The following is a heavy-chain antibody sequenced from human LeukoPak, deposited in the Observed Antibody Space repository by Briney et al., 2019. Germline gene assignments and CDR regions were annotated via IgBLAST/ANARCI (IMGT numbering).Heavy chain of an antibody. CDR1: GLTISNNF. D-gene: IGHD3-10*01. Sequence: GGSLRLSCAASGLTISNNFMGWVRQAPGKWLEWVSLMYSVVSTYSADSVKGRFPISRDNSKNTLHLQMNSLRVDDTAVYYSARDPDYYGSGRHGYFDHWGQGTLVSVSS. CDR2: MYSVVST. CDR3: ARDPDYYGSGRHGYFDH. J-gene: IGHJ1*01. V-gene: IGHV3-66*01.